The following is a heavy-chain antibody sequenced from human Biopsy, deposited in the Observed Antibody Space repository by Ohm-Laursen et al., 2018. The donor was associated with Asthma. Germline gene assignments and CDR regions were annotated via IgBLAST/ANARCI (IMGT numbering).Heavy chain of an antibody. CDR1: GFSISSYG. CDR2: ISFDGTNR. D-gene: IGHD1-26*01. J-gene: IGHJ4*02. V-gene: IGHV3-30*18. CDR3: AKEVFPGWELRRGPDS. Sequence: SLRLSCAASGFSISSYGMHWVRQAPGKGLDWVAVISFDGTNRNYTDSVKGRFTISRDNSRNTLHLEMNSLRAEDTAVYFCAKEVFPGWELRRGPDSWGQGTLVTVSS.